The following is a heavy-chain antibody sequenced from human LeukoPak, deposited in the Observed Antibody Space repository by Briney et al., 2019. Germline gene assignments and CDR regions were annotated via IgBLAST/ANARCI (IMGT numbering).Heavy chain of an antibody. V-gene: IGHV1-18*01. CDR1: GGTFSSYA. D-gene: IGHD3-22*01. J-gene: IGHJ4*02. CDR3: ARGHYDSSGYSYYY. Sequence: ASVKVSCKASGGTFSSYAISWVRQAPGQGLEWMGWISAYNGNTNYAQKLQGRVTMTTDTSTSTAYMELRSLRSDDTAVYYCARGHYDSSGYSYYYWGQGTLVTVSS. CDR2: ISAYNGNT.